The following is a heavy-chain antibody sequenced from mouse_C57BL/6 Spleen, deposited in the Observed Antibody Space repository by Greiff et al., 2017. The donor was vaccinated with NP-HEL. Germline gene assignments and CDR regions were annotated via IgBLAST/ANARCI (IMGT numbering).Heavy chain of an antibody. CDR1: GFNIKDDY. J-gene: IGHJ2*01. V-gene: IGHV14-4*01. CDR2: IDPENGDT. D-gene: IGHD1-1*01. Sequence: EVKLQESGAELVRPGASVKLSCTASGFNIKDDYMHWVKQRPEQGLEWIGWIDPENGDTEYASKFQGKATITADTSSNTAYLQLSSLTSEDTAVYYCTTQGYYYGSSHFDYWGQGTTLTVSS. CDR3: TTQGYYYGSSHFDY.